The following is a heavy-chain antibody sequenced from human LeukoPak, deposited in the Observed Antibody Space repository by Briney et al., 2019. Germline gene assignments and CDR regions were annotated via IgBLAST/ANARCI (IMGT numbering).Heavy chain of an antibody. CDR2: IGTAGDT. D-gene: IGHD3-22*01. Sequence: PGGSLRLSCAASGFTFSSYDMHWVRQATGKGLEWVSAIGTAGDTYYPGSVKGRFTISRENAKNSLYLQMNSLRAGDTAVYYCARGYYDSSGGYYFDYWGQGTLVTVSS. J-gene: IGHJ4*02. CDR1: GFTFSSYD. V-gene: IGHV3-13*01. CDR3: ARGYYDSSGGYYFDY.